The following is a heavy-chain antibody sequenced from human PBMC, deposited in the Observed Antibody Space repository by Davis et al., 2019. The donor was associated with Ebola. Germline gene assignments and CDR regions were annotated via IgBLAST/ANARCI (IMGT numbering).Heavy chain of an antibody. Sequence: GESLKISCAASGFTFSSYAMHWVRQAPGKGLEWVAVISYDGSNKYYADSVKGRFTISRDNSKNTLYLQMNSLRAEDTAVYYCARGDFPLGWFDPWGQGTLVTASS. CDR2: ISYDGSNK. D-gene: IGHD3-3*01. J-gene: IGHJ5*02. CDR1: GFTFSSYA. CDR3: ARGDFPLGWFDP. V-gene: IGHV3-30-3*01.